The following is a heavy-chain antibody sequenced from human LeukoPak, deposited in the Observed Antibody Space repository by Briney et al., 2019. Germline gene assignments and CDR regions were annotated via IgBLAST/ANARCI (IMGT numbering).Heavy chain of an antibody. CDR3: VTEVSLLY. CDR1: GYTFTSYA. V-gene: IGHV1-69*13. J-gene: IGHJ4*02. CDR2: IVPIFGTA. Sequence: GASAKVSCKPSGYTFTSYALSWVRQAPGQGLEWMGGIVPIFGTANYAQKFQGRVTITADESTSTAYMELSSLRSEDTAVYYCVTEVSLLYWGQGTLVTVSS.